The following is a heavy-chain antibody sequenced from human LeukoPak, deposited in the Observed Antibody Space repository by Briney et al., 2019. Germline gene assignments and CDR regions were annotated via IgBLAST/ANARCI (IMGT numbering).Heavy chain of an antibody. CDR1: GYTFTSYD. Sequence: SVKVSCKASGYTFTSYDINWVRQATGQGLEWMGWIIPIFGTANYAQKFQGRVTITTDESTSTAYMELSSLRSEDTAVYYCAASGEVVPAAIEYYWGQGTLVTVSS. CDR3: AASGEVVPAAIEYY. CDR2: IIPIFGTA. D-gene: IGHD2-2*01. V-gene: IGHV1-69*05. J-gene: IGHJ4*02.